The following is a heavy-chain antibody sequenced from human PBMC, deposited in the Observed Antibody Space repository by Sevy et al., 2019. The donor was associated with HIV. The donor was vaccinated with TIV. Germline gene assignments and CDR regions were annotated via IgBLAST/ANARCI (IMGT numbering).Heavy chain of an antibody. J-gene: IGHJ4*02. V-gene: IGHV3-23*01. Sequence: GGSLRLSCAASGFDFSIYSMSWVRQAPGKGLEWVSTLSFGCGKINYADSVKGRFTISRDNSKCSVYLQMNNMRVEDTAVYYCAREGSTKPHDYWGQVTLVTVSS. CDR2: LSFGCGKI. CDR3: AREGSTKPHDY. CDR1: GFDFSIYS. D-gene: IGHD1-26*01.